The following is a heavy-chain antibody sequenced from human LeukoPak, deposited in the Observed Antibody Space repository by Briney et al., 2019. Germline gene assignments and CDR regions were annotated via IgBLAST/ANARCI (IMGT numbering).Heavy chain of an antibody. Sequence: PGGSLRLSWAASGFTVSVYGMHWVRQAPGKGLEWVAFIRFDGGEKYYADSVKGRFTISRDSPKDTLYLQMNSLRVEDTAMYYCAKDPKPDYTDIWGQGTMVTVSS. D-gene: IGHD4-11*01. CDR2: IRFDGGEK. CDR1: GFTVSVYG. V-gene: IGHV3-30*02. CDR3: AKDPKPDYTDI. J-gene: IGHJ3*02.